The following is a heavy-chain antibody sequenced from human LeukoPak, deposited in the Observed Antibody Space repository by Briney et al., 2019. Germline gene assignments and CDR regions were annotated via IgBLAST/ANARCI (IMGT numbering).Heavy chain of an antibody. CDR2: ISPSGGST. CDR3: ARDQQGQSIAAAGTDY. CDR1: GYTFTSNY. J-gene: IGHJ4*02. D-gene: IGHD6-13*01. Sequence: ASVKVSCKAFGYTFTSNYMHWVRQAPGQGPEWMGVISPSGGSTTYTQKFQGRVTMTTDTSTSTAYMELRSLRSDDTAVYYCARDQQGQSIAAAGTDYWGQGTLVTVSS. V-gene: IGHV1-46*01.